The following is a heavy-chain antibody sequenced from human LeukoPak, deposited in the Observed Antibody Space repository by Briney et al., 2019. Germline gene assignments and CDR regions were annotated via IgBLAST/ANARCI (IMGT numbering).Heavy chain of an antibody. V-gene: IGHV3-7*01. Sequence: GGSLRLSCAASGFSFGNFWMSWVRQAPGRGLQWVASMKGDGSPTYYVDSVKGRFIISRDNARNSLYLQMNSLRAEDTAVYYRARLFGGVTTFDYWGQGALVTVSS. CDR3: ARLFGGVTTFDY. J-gene: IGHJ4*02. D-gene: IGHD2-8*02. CDR1: GFSFGNFW. CDR2: MKGDGSPT.